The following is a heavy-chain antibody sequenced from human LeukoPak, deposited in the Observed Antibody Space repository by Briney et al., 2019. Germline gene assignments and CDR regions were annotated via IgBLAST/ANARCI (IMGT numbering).Heavy chain of an antibody. CDR3: AKDTSRAVAGDDAFDI. Sequence: GGSLTLAPKDARSTFDDNALIWVRPVSGKKQEWVSGISWNSGSIGYADSVKGRFTISRDNAKNSLYLQMNSLKAEDTALYYCAKDTSRAVAGDDAFDIRGQGTMVTVSS. CDR1: RSTFDDNA. J-gene: IGHJ3*02. V-gene: IGHV3-9*01. D-gene: IGHD6-19*01. CDR2: ISWNSGSI.